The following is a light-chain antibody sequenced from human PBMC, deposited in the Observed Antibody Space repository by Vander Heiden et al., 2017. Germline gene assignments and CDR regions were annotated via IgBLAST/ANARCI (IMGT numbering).Light chain of an antibody. Sequence: VLTQSPATLSLSPGERATLSCRASQSVSSYLAWYQQKPGQAPRLLIYDASNRATGIPARFSGSGSGTDFTLTISSREPEDFAVYYCQQRSNWPPALTFGGGTKVEIK. J-gene: IGKJ4*01. CDR1: QSVSSY. CDR2: DAS. V-gene: IGKV3-11*01. CDR3: QQRSNWPPALT.